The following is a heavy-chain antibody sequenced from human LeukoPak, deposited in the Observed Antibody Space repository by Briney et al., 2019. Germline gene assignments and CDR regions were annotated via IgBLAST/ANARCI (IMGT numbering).Heavy chain of an antibody. V-gene: IGHV4-30-4*01. CDR2: INYSGST. CDR3: ARYGSGSTCFDP. CDR1: GGSISSDNYQ. Sequence: PSQTLSLTCTVSGGSISSDNYQWSWIRQPPGKGLEWIGYINYSGSTYYNPSLKSRVTISVDTSKNHFSLRLSSVTAADTAVYYCARYGSGSTCFDPWGQGTLVTVSS. D-gene: IGHD3-10*01. J-gene: IGHJ5*02.